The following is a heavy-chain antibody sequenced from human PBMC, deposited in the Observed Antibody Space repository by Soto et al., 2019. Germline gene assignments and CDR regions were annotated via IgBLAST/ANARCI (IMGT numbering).Heavy chain of an antibody. Sequence: VASVKVSCKASGYTFTGYYMHWVRQAPGQGLEWMGWINPNSGDTKYAQKFQGRVTMTRDTSTRTAYMEVSRLTSDDTAVYYCARSLSTIGGRPDSWGQGTLVTVS. CDR1: GYTFTGYY. CDR2: INPNSGDT. CDR3: ARSLSTIGGRPDS. D-gene: IGHD6-6*01. V-gene: IGHV1-2*02. J-gene: IGHJ4*02.